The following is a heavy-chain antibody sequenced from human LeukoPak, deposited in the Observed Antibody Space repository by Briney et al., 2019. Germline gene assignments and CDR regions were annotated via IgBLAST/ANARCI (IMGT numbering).Heavy chain of an antibody. CDR2: ISYTGSP. CDR3: TREGGSSNEFY. CDR1: GGSINSFY. V-gene: IGHV4-59*01. Sequence: PSETLSLTCTVSGGSINSFYWSWIRQSPGKGLEWIGYISYTGSPIYNPSLNNRAIISVDTSKNQFSLRLRSLTAADTAVYYCTREGGSSNEFYWGQGTLVTVSS. J-gene: IGHJ4*02. D-gene: IGHD4-11*01.